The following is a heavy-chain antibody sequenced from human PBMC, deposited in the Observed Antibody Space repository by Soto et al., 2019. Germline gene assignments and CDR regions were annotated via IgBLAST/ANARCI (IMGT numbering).Heavy chain of an antibody. CDR2: ISGSGVIK. V-gene: IGHV3-23*01. CDR3: AKDLTSMVRVVLPSP. D-gene: IGHD3-10*01. Sequence: EVQLLQSGGGWVQPGGSLRLSCAASGFTFSNYAMAWVRQAPGKGLVWVSSISGSGVIKYYADSVQGGFTISRDNSNNTLSVQMNSLRVEDTAIYYCAKDLTSMVRVVLPSPWCQGILVTVSS. CDR1: GFTFSNYA. J-gene: IGHJ5*02.